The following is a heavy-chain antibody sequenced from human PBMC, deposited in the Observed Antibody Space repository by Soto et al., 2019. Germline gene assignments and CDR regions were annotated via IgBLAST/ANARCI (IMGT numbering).Heavy chain of an antibody. D-gene: IGHD2-15*01. V-gene: IGHV5-10-1*03. CDR3: ARSPPVPREESDCSGGSCYSDWFDP. J-gene: IGHJ5*02. CDR2: IDPSDSYT. Sequence: EVQLVQSGAEVKKPGESLRISCKGSGYSFTSYWISWVRQMPGKGLEWMGRIDPSDSYTNYSPSFQGHVTISADKSISTAYLQWSSLKASDTAMYYCARSPPVPREESDCSGGSCYSDWFDPWGQGTLVTVSS. CDR1: GYSFTSYW.